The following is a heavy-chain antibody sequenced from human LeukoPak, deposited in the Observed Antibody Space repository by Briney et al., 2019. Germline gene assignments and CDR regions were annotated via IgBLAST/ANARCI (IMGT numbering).Heavy chain of an antibody. J-gene: IGHJ3*01. CDR2: MNPNSGNT. Sequence: ASVKVSCKASRYTFTSYDINWVRQATGQGLEWLGWMNPNSGNTGYAQKFQGRVTITRNTSISTAYMELSSLRSEDAAVYYCASYCSSTSCYGYAFDLWGQGTMVTVFS. D-gene: IGHD2-2*01. V-gene: IGHV1-8*03. CDR1: RYTFTSYD. CDR3: ASYCSSTSCYGYAFDL.